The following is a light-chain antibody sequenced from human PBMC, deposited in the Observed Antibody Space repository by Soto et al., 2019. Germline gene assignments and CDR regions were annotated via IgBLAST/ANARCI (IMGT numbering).Light chain of an antibody. Sequence: QSVLTQPPSVSGAPGQRVTISCTGSGSTIGAGYDVHWYQQLPGTAPKLLIYDDHKRPSGIPDRISASKSGTSATLGITGLQTGDGADYYCGAWDTGVSAWVFGGGTQLTVL. CDR1: GSTIGAGYD. CDR2: DDH. V-gene: IGLV1-51*01. J-gene: IGLJ3*02. CDR3: GAWDTGVSAWV.